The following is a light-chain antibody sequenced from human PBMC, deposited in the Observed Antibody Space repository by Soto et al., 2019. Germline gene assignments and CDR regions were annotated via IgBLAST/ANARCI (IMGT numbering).Light chain of an antibody. V-gene: IGKV3-11*01. CDR2: DAS. CDR1: QTVSSY. Sequence: EIVLTQSPATLSLSPGDRSTLSCRASQTVSSYLAWYQQKPGQAPRLLIYDASSRATGVPARFSGSGSGTEFTLTITSLEPEDFAVYYCQQRSDWPSTFGGGTKVDIK. J-gene: IGKJ4*01. CDR3: QQRSDWPST.